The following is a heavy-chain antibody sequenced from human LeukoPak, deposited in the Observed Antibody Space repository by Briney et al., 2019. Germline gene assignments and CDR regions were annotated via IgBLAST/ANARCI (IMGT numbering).Heavy chain of an antibody. D-gene: IGHD1-26*01. CDR2: ISGSGGST. V-gene: IGHV3-23*01. Sequence: GGSLRLSCAASTFTFSSFTMSWVRQAPGKGLEWVSGISGSGGSTYYADSVRGRFTISRDNSKNTLFLQMDSLRAEDTAIYYCAKPDMGYWAIKYWGQGTLVTVSS. CDR1: TFTFSSFT. CDR3: AKPDMGYWAIKY. J-gene: IGHJ4*02.